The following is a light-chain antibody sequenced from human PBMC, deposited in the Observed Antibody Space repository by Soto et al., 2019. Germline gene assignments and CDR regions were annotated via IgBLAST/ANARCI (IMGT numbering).Light chain of an antibody. Sequence: DIVMAQSPTTLSVSPGELAALSCRAGQSSSSSLAGYQQKPGQAPRLPMFRTSSRATGFPARFSGSGSGTEFNLTTSSLQSEDFGVYYCQQYNNCPRATFGGGTKVDIK. CDR1: QSSSSS. CDR2: RTS. CDR3: QQYNNCPRAT. J-gene: IGKJ4*01. V-gene: IGKV3-15*01.